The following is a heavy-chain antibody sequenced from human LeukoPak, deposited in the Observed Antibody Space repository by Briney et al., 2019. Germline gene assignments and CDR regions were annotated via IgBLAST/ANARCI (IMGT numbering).Heavy chain of an antibody. D-gene: IGHD3-10*01. CDR1: GFTFSTYS. CDR2: ISSSSSYI. Sequence: GGSLRLSCAVSGFTFSTYSMNWVRQAPGKGLEWVSSISSSSSYIYYADSVKGRFTISRDNAKNSLYLQMNSLRAEDTAVYYCARDAFRGRHFDYWGQGTLVTVSS. CDR3: ARDAFRGRHFDY. V-gene: IGHV3-21*01. J-gene: IGHJ4*02.